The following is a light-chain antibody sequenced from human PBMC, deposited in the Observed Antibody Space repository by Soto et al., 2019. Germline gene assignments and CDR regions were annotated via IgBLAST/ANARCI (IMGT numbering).Light chain of an antibody. J-gene: IGLJ3*02. V-gene: IGLV4-60*02. CDR3: VTWYSNTHKV. Sequence: QSVLTQSSSASASLGSSVKLTCILSSGHSTYIIAWHQQQPEKAPRFLMTLDRSGSYNRGSGVPDRFSGSSSGADRYLTISNLQFEDEGDYYCVTWYSNTHKVFGGGTKLTVL. CDR2: LDRSGSY. CDR1: SGHSTYI.